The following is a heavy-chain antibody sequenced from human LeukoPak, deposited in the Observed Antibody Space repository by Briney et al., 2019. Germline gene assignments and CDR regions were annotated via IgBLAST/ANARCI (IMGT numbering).Heavy chain of an antibody. CDR1: GFIIISYR. CDR3: ARDDRDSYGYS. V-gene: IGHV3-7*01. J-gene: IGHJ4*02. D-gene: IGHD5-18*01. Sequence: GESLRLSCAASGFIIISYRMSWVRQAPGKGPEWVANIKQDGSEKYYVDSVKGRFTISRDNAKNSLYLQMNSLRAEDTAVYYCARDDRDSYGYSWGQGTLVTVSS. CDR2: IKQDGSEK.